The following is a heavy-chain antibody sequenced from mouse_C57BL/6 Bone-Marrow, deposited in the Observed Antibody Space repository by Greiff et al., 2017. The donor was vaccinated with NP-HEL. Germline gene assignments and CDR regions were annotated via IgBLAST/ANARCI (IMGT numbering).Heavy chain of an antibody. D-gene: IGHD1-1*01. CDR1: GYTFTSYW. CDR2: IYPGSGST. Sequence: QVQLQQPGAELVKPGASVKMSCKASGYTFTSYWITWVKQRPGQGLEWIGDIYPGSGSTNYNEKFKSKATLTVDTSSSTAYMQLSSLTSEDSAVYYCARSRGTTVVAPFDYWGQGTTLTVSS. CDR3: ARSRGTTVVAPFDY. J-gene: IGHJ2*01. V-gene: IGHV1-55*01.